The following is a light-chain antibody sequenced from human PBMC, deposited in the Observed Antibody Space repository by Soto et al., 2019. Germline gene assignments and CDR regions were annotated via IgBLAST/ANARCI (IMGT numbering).Light chain of an antibody. CDR3: QKYDSAPWT. CDR2: GAS. Sequence: EIQMTQSPSSLSASVGDRVTITCRASQGISNYLAWYQQKPGKVPKLLIYGASTLQSGVPSRLSGSGSGTDFTLIIDNLEPEDVATYYCQKYDSAPWTFGQGTKVDI. V-gene: IGKV1-27*01. CDR1: QGISNY. J-gene: IGKJ1*01.